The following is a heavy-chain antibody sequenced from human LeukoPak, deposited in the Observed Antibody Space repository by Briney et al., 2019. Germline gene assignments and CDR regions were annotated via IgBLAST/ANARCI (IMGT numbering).Heavy chain of an antibody. D-gene: IGHD1-1*01. V-gene: IGHV3-7*01. CDR2: IKQDGSEK. CDR1: GFTFSDEG. Sequence: GGSLRLSCAASGFTFSDEGMHWVRQAPGKGLEWVANIKQDGSEKYYVDSVKGRFTISRENGKFSFFLQMKDLTAEDTAVYYCARGELHTNIWSTFGGYGLDVWGRGTTVIVSA. CDR3: ARGELHTNIWSTFGGYGLDV. J-gene: IGHJ6*01.